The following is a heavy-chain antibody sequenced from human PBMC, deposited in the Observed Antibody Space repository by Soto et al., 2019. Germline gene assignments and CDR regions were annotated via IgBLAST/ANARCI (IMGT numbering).Heavy chain of an antibody. J-gene: IGHJ4*02. D-gene: IGHD3-22*01. Sequence: GGSLRLSYAASGFTFSSYDMHWVRQATGKGLEWVSAIGTAGDTYYPGSVKGRFTISRENAKNSLYLQMNSLRAEDTAVYYCARVPAYYYDSSGYYYDYWGQGTLVTVSS. CDR1: GFTFSSYD. V-gene: IGHV3-13*01. CDR3: ARVPAYYYDSSGYYYDY. CDR2: IGTAGDT.